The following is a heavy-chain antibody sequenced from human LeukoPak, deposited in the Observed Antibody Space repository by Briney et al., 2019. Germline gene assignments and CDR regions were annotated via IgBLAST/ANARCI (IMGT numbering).Heavy chain of an antibody. CDR1: GGSFSGYC. CDR3: ARRKSRNCSSTSCTSPYYFDY. CDR2: INHSGST. Sequence: SETLSLTCAVYGGSFSGYCWSWIRQPPGKGLEWIREINHSGSTNYNPSLKSRVTISVDTSKNQFSLKLSSVTAADTAVYYCARRKSRNCSSTSCTSPYYFDYWGQGTLVTVSS. V-gene: IGHV4-34*01. D-gene: IGHD2-2*01. J-gene: IGHJ4*02.